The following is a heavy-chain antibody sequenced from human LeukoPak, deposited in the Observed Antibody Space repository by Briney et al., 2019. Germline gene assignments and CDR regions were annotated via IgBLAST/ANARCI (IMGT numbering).Heavy chain of an antibody. CDR3: ARTGDYYYDSIGYTDY. D-gene: IGHD3-22*01. CDR2: ISGYNGNT. Sequence: GASVKVSCKASGYTFGSHGISWVRQAPGQGLEWLGWISGYNGNTNNVERLQGRVTMSTDTSTSTAYLELRSLRSDDTAVYYCARTGDYYYDSIGYTDYWGQGTLVTVSS. J-gene: IGHJ4*02. V-gene: IGHV1-18*01. CDR1: GYTFGSHG.